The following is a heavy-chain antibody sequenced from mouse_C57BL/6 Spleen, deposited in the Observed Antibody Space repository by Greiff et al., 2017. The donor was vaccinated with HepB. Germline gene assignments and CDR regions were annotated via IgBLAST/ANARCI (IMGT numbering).Heavy chain of an antibody. CDR2: IYPGDGDT. J-gene: IGHJ2*01. Sequence: VKLMESGPELVKPGASVKISCKASGYAFSSSWMNWVKQRPGKGLEWIGRIYPGDGDTNYNGKFKGKATLTADKSSSTAYMQLSSLTSEDSAVYFCAREGRQLRLLDYWGQGTTLTVSS. V-gene: IGHV1-82*01. D-gene: IGHD3-2*02. CDR3: AREGRQLRLLDY. CDR1: GYAFSSSW.